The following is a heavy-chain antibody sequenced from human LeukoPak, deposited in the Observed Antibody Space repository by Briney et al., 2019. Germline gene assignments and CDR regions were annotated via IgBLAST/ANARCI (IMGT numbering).Heavy chain of an antibody. Sequence: PGGSLRLSCAASGFTFSDYYMSWIRQAPGKGLEWVSYIRSSGSTIYYADSVKGRFTISRDNAKNSLYLQMNSLRAEDTAVYYCARDQAAGTGSDAFDIWGQGTMVTVSS. V-gene: IGHV3-11*01. CDR3: ARDQAAGTGSDAFDI. D-gene: IGHD6-13*01. J-gene: IGHJ3*02. CDR1: GFTFSDYY. CDR2: IRSSGSTI.